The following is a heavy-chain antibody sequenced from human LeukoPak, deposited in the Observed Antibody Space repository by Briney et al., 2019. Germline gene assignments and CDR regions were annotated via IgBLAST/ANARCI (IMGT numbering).Heavy chain of an antibody. J-gene: IGHJ5*02. CDR3: ARGWSVVSFLGWFDP. D-gene: IGHD4-23*01. CDR1: GDSVSSNSAA. Sequence: SQTLSLTCAISGDSVSSNSAAWNWIRQSPSRGLEWLGRTYYRSKWFDDYAVSVKSRIIINPDTSKNQFSLHLNSVTPEDTAVYYCARGWSVVSFLGWFDPWGQGTLVTVSS. V-gene: IGHV6-1*01. CDR2: TYYRSKWFD.